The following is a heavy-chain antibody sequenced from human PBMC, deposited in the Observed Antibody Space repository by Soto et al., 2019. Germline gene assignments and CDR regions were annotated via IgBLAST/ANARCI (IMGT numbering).Heavy chain of an antibody. CDR2: IYYSGST. CDR3: ARHSSSWVGGRLFAAFDI. D-gene: IGHD6-13*01. Sequence: PSETLSLTCTVSGGSISSGDYYWHWIRQPPGKGLECIGYIYYSGSTYYNPSLKSRVTISVDTSKNQFSLKLSSVTAADTVVYYCARHSSSWVGGRLFAAFDIWGQGTMVTVSS. J-gene: IGHJ3*02. V-gene: IGHV4-30-4*01. CDR1: GGSISSGDYY.